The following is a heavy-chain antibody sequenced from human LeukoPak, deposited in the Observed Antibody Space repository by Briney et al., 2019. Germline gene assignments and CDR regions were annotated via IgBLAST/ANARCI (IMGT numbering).Heavy chain of an antibody. D-gene: IGHD3-10*01. V-gene: IGHV4-4*07. CDR2: IYTSGST. Sequence: SETLSLTCTVSGGSISSYYWSWIRQPAGKGLEWIGRIYTSGSTNYNPSLKSRVTMSVDTSKNQFSLKLSSVTAADTAVYYCARDTRDYYGSGSSTNWFDPWGQGTLVTVSS. CDR1: GGSISSYY. CDR3: ARDTRDYYGSGSSTNWFDP. J-gene: IGHJ5*02.